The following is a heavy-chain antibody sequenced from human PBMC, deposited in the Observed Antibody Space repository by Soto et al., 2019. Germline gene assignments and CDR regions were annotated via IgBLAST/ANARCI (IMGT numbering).Heavy chain of an antibody. CDR3: ARDPSTTVTPPYYYGMDV. CDR1: GGSISSGGYY. Sequence: SETLSLTCTVSGGSISSGGYYWSWIRQHPGKGLEWIGYIYYSGSTYYNPSLKSRVTISVDTSKNQFSLKLSSVTAADTAVYYCARDPSTTVTPPYYYGMDVWGQGTTVTSP. V-gene: IGHV4-31*03. J-gene: IGHJ6*02. CDR2: IYYSGST. D-gene: IGHD4-17*01.